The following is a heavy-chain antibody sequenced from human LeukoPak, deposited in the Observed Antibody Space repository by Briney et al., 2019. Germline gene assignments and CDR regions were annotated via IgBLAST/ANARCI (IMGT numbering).Heavy chain of an antibody. Sequence: PGSTLRLSCAASGFTFSIYAMHWVRQAPGKGLESLAVISYDGSNKYYADSVQGRFTISRDNSKNTLYLQMNSMRAEDTAVYYCARERFRDYGSVSLDYYYYGMDVWGQGTTVTVSS. CDR3: ARERFRDYGSVSLDYYYYGMDV. D-gene: IGHD3-10*01. CDR1: GFTFSIYA. V-gene: IGHV3-30-3*01. J-gene: IGHJ6*02. CDR2: ISYDGSNK.